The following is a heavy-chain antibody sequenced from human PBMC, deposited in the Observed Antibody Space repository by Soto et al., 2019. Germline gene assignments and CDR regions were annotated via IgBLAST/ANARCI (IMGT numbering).Heavy chain of an antibody. CDR3: AKDRYDYIWGRGDPFDI. CDR2: ISGSGGST. Sequence: GGSLRLSCAASGFTFSSNAMSWVRQAPGKGLEWVSAISGSGGSTYYADSVKGRFTISRDNSKNTLYLQMNSLIAEDTAVYYCAKDRYDYIWGRGDPFDIWGQGTMVTVSS. V-gene: IGHV3-23*01. D-gene: IGHD3-16*01. J-gene: IGHJ3*02. CDR1: GFTFSSNA.